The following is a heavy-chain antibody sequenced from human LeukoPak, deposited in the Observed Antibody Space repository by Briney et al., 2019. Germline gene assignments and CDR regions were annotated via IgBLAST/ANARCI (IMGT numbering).Heavy chain of an antibody. D-gene: IGHD3-10*01. Sequence: GSLRLSCAASGFTFSSYWMSWVRQAPGKGLEWVANIKQDGSEKYYVDSVKGRFTISRDNAKNSLYLQMNSLRAEDTAVYYCARSGPGFGELLIHWGQGTLVTVSS. CDR3: ARSGPGFGELLIH. V-gene: IGHV3-7*01. CDR2: IKQDGSEK. CDR1: GFTFSSYW. J-gene: IGHJ4*02.